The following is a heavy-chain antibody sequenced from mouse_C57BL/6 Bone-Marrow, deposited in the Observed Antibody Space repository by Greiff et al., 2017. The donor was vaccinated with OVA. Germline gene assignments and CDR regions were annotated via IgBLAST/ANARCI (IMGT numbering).Heavy chain of an antibody. D-gene: IGHD2-5*01. Sequence: QVQLQQSGAELARPGASVKLSCKASGYTFTSYGISWVKQRTGQGLEWIGEIYPRSGNTYYNEKFKGKATLTADKSSSTAYMELRSLTSEDSAVYFCARGGYYSNYGTMDYWGQGTSVTVSS. V-gene: IGHV1-81*01. J-gene: IGHJ4*01. CDR2: IYPRSGNT. CDR3: ARGGYYSNYGTMDY. CDR1: GYTFTSYG.